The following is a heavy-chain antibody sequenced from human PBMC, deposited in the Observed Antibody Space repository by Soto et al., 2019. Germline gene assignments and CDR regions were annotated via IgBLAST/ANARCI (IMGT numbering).Heavy chain of an antibody. CDR2: IWYDGSNK. V-gene: IGHV3-33*01. CDR1: GFTFSSYG. J-gene: IGHJ6*02. Sequence: PGGSLRLSCAASGFTFSSYGMHWVRQAPGKGLEWVAVIWYDGSNKYYVDSVKGRFTISRDNSKNTLYLQMNNLRAEGTAVYYCARDGIAAAGTVQKNRYYYYYGMDVWGQGTTVTVSS. CDR3: ARDGIAAAGTVQKNRYYYYYGMDV. D-gene: IGHD6-13*01.